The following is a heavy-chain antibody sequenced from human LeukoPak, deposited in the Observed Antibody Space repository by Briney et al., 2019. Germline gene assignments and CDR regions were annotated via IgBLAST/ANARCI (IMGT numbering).Heavy chain of an antibody. CDR2: FDPEDGET. J-gene: IGHJ4*02. D-gene: IGHD1-26*01. Sequence: ASVKVSCKVSGYTLTELSMHWVRQAPGKGLEWMGGFDPEDGETIYAQKFQGRVTMTEDTSKDTAYMELSSLSSEDTAVYYCATGPYSGSYSGYYFDYWGQGTLVTVSS. CDR3: ATGPYSGSYSGYYFDY. CDR1: GYTLTELS. V-gene: IGHV1-24*01.